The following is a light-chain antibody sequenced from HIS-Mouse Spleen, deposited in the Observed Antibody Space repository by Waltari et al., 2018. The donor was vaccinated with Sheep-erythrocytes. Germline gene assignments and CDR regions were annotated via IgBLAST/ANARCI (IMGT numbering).Light chain of an antibody. J-gene: IGLJ2*01. Sequence: VLTQPPSVSEAPRQRVTISCSGSSSNIGNNAVNWYQQLPGKAPKLLIYYDDLLPSGVSDRFPGSNSGTSASLAISGLQSEDEADYYCAAWDDSLNGVVFGGGTKLTVL. V-gene: IGLV1-36*01. CDR3: AAWDDSLNGVV. CDR1: SSNIGNNA. CDR2: YDD.